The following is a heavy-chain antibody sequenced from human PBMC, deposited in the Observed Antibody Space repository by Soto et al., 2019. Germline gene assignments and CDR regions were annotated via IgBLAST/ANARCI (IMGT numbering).Heavy chain of an antibody. D-gene: IGHD1-1*01. J-gene: IGHJ4*02. CDR1: GFTFSSYA. Sequence: QVQLVESGGGVVQPGRSLRLSCAASGFTFSSYAMHWVRQAPGKGLEWVAVISYDGSNKYYADSVKGRFTISRDNTKNTLYLQMNRLRAEDTAVYYCARDPQLEPRRSDYWGQGTLVTVSS. CDR2: ISYDGSNK. V-gene: IGHV3-30-3*01. CDR3: ARDPQLEPRRSDY.